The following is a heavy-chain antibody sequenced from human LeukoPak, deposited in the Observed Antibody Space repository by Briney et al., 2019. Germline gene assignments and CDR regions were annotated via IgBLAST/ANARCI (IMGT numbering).Heavy chain of an antibody. J-gene: IGHJ4*02. V-gene: IGHV1-18*01. Sequence: ASVKVSCKASGYTFTSYGISWVRQAPGKGLKGRGWISAYNGNTNYAQKLQGRVTMTTDTSTSTAYMELRSLRSDDTAVYYCARGSVVVPAAKYDYWGQGTLVTVSS. CDR3: ARGSVVVPAAKYDY. D-gene: IGHD2-2*01. CDR2: ISAYNGNT. CDR1: GYTFTSYG.